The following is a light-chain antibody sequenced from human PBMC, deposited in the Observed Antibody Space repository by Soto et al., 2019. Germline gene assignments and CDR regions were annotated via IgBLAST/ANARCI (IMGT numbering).Light chain of an antibody. CDR3: SSYTSSSTPVV. CDR1: SSDVGGYNY. CDR2: DVS. Sequence: QSALTQPASVSGSPGQSITISCTGTSSDVGGYNYVSWYQQHPGKAPKLMVFDVSNRPSGASNRFSGSKSGNTASLTISGLQAEDEADYFCSSYTSSSTPVVFGGGTKVTAL. V-gene: IGLV2-14*01. J-gene: IGLJ2*01.